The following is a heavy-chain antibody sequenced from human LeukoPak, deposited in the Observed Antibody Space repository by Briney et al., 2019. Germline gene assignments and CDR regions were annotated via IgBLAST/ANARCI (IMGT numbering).Heavy chain of an antibody. V-gene: IGHV3-30-3*02. CDR2: ISYDGSNK. CDR1: GFTFSSYA. D-gene: IGHD6-19*01. Sequence: GGSLRLSCAASGFTFSSYAMHWVRQAPGKGLEWVAVISYDGSNKYYADSVKGRFTISRDNSKNTLYLQMNSLRAEDTAVYYCAKTPLAVAGRVGTYFDYWGQGTLVTVSS. J-gene: IGHJ4*02. CDR3: AKTPLAVAGRVGTYFDY.